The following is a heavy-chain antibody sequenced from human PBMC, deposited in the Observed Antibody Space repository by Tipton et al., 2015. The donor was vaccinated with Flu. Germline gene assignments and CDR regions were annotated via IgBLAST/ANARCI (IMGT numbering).Heavy chain of an antibody. V-gene: IGHV4-59*01. CDR1: GGSISSYY. Sequence: TLSLTCTVSGGSISSYYWSWIRQAPGKGLEWIGYINYSGSTNYNPSLKSRVTISVDTSKNQFPLKLSSVTAADTDEYYCARDRPDYYYYGMDVWGQGTTVTVSS. J-gene: IGHJ6*02. CDR3: ARDRPDYYYYGMDV. CDR2: INYSGST.